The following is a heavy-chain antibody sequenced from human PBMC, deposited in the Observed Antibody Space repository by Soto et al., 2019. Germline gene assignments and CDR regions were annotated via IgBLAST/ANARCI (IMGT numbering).Heavy chain of an antibody. CDR3: ARDLGPEEPYDPFSGMDV. Sequence: ASVKVSCKASGYTFTSYGISWVRQAPGQGLEWMGWISAYNGNTNYAQKLQGRVTMTTDTSTSTAYMELRSLRSDDTAVYYCARDLGPEEPYDPFSGMDVWGQGTTVTVSS. CDR2: ISAYNGNT. V-gene: IGHV1-18*01. CDR1: GYTFTSYG. D-gene: IGHD3-3*01. J-gene: IGHJ6*02.